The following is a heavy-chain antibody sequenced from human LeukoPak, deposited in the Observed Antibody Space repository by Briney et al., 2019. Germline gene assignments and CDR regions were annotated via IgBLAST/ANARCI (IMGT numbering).Heavy chain of an antibody. CDR1: GYTFTSYG. CDR3: ARAWEAVAGNYGVIDY. J-gene: IGHJ4*02. D-gene: IGHD1-7*01. Sequence: GASVKVSCKASGYTFTSYGISWVRQAPGQGLEWMGWISAYNGNTNYAQKLQGRVTMTRDMSTSTVYMELNSLTSEDTAVYYCARAWEAVAGNYGVIDYWGQGTLVTVSS. V-gene: IGHV1-18*01. CDR2: ISAYNGNT.